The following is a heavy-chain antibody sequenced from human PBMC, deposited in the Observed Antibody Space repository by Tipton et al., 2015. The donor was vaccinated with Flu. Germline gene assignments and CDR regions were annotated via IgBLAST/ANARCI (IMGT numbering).Heavy chain of an antibody. CDR2: INHSGST. CDR3: ARGYCSGGSCSYWYFDL. J-gene: IGHJ2*01. D-gene: IGHD2-15*01. CDR1: GGSFSGYY. Sequence: TLSLTYAVYGGSFSGYYWSWIRQPPGKGLEWIGEINHSGSTNYNPSLKSRVTISVDTSKNQFPLKLSSVTAADTAVYYCARGYCSGGSCSYWYFDLWGRGTLVTVSS. V-gene: IGHV4-34*01.